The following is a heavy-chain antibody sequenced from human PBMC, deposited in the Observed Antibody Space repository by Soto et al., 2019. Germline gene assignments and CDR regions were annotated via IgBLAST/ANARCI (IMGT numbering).Heavy chain of an antibody. CDR1: GFTFDDYA. J-gene: IGHJ2*01. Sequence: EVQLVESGGDLVQPGRSLRLSCAASGFTFDDYAMHWIRQAPGKGLEWVSGISWNSGTIGYAGSVKGRFTISRDNAKNSLYLQMNSLRPEVTALYYCAKNVRDSGWYRYFDLWGRGTLVTVSS. V-gene: IGHV3-9*01. CDR2: ISWNSGTI. D-gene: IGHD6-19*01. CDR3: AKNVRDSGWYRYFDL.